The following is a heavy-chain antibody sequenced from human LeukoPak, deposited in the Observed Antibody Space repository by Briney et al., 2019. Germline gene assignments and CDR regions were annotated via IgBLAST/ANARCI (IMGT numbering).Heavy chain of an antibody. D-gene: IGHD6-13*01. CDR3: ARVRIIAAADPNWFDP. J-gene: IGHJ5*02. Sequence: ASVKVSCKASGYTFTSYGISWVRQAPGQGLEWMGWISAYNGNTNYAQKLQGRVTMTTDTSTSTAYMELRSLRSDDTAVYYCARVRIIAAADPNWFDPWGQGTLVTVSS. V-gene: IGHV1-18*01. CDR1: GYTFTSYG. CDR2: ISAYNGNT.